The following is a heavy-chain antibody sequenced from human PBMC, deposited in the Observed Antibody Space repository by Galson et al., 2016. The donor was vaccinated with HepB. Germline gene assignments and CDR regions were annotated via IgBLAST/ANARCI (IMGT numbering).Heavy chain of an antibody. V-gene: IGHV4-39*01. CDR2: IYYSGTT. CDR3: VRQDRAGLVNF. CDR1: GGSISSSSYF. D-gene: IGHD6-19*01. J-gene: IGHJ3*01. Sequence: SETLSLTCTVSGGSISSSSYFWAWIRQPPGKGLDWIGSIYYSGTTHYNPSLQSRVTISVDTSKNEFSLRLTSVSAADTAMYPCVRQDRAGLVNFWGQGIMVTVSS.